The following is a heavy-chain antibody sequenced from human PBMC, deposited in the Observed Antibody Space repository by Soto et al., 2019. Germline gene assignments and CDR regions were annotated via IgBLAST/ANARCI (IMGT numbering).Heavy chain of an antibody. D-gene: IGHD6-13*01. Sequence: QVQLVQSGAEVKKPGASVKVACKASGYSFTSYDINWVRQATGQGLEWMGWMNPNSGNTGEAQKFQGRVTMTRNTSISTAYMELSSLRSEEMAVYYCAREAAAGLVYWGQGTLVTVSS. CDR3: AREAAAGLVY. V-gene: IGHV1-8*01. CDR2: MNPNSGNT. J-gene: IGHJ4*02. CDR1: GYSFTSYD.